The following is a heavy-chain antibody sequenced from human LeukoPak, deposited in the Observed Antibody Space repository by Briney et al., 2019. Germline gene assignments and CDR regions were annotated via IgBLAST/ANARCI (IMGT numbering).Heavy chain of an antibody. J-gene: IGHJ4*02. CDR3: ARGDGGWYGTEDY. Sequence: SETLSLTCTGSGGSISSYYWSWIRQPPGKGLEWIGYIYYSGSINYNPPIQSRVTISVDTSKNQCPRYLSPVTAADTGVYYCARGDGGWYGTEDYWGQGTLVTVSS. CDR1: GGSISSYY. D-gene: IGHD6-19*01. V-gene: IGHV4-59*01. CDR2: IYYSGSI.